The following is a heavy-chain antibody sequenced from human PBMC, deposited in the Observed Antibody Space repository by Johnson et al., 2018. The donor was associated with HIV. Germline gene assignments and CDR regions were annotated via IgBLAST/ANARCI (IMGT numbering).Heavy chain of an antibody. Sequence: VQLVESGGGLVKPGGSLRLSCAPSGFTFDDYAMHWVRQAPGKGLEWVANIKQDESEKYYVDSVKGRFTISRDNAKNSLYLQLNSLRAEDTAVYYCSRDGSYGDYAFDIWGQGTMVTVSS. V-gene: IGHV3-7*01. D-gene: IGHD4-17*01. CDR3: SRDGSYGDYAFDI. CDR2: IKQDESEK. CDR1: GFTFDDYA. J-gene: IGHJ3*02.